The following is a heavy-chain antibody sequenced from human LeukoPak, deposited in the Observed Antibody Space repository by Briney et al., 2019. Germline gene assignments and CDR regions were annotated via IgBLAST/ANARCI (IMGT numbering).Heavy chain of an antibody. J-gene: IGHJ4*02. CDR2: MNPNSGNT. Sequence: ASVKVSCKASGYTFTSYGINWVRQATGQGLEWMGWMNPNSGNTGYAQKFQGRVTMTRNTSISTAYMELSSLRSEDTAVYYCARIGPAATLFDYWGQGTLVTVSS. CDR3: ARIGPAATLFDY. CDR1: GYTFTSYG. D-gene: IGHD2-2*01. V-gene: IGHV1-8*02.